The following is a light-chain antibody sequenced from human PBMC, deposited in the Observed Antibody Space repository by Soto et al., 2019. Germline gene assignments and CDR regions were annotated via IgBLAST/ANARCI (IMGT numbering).Light chain of an antibody. CDR3: CSFAGSLNFV. J-gene: IGLJ1*01. CDR1: SSNIGSNT. CDR2: SNN. Sequence: QSVLTQPPSASGTPGQRVTISCSGSSSNIGSNTVNWYQQLPGTAPKLLIYSNNQRPSGVPDRFSGSKSGTSASLAISGLQSEDEADYYCCSFAGSLNFVFGTGTKVTVL. V-gene: IGLV1-44*01.